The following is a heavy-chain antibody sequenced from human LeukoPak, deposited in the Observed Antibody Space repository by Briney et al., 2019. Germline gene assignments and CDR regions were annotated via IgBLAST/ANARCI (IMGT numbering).Heavy chain of an antibody. J-gene: IGHJ6*03. CDR1: GYTFTSYG. CDR3: ARVPISTIFGVVIIRGYYYYMDV. Sequence: ASVKVSCKASGYTFTSYGISWVRQAPGQGLEWTGWISAYNGNTNYAQKLQGRVTMTTDTSTSTAYMELRSLRSDDTAVYYCARVPISTIFGVVIIRGYYYYMDVWGKGTTVTVSS. CDR2: ISAYNGNT. V-gene: IGHV1-18*01. D-gene: IGHD3-3*01.